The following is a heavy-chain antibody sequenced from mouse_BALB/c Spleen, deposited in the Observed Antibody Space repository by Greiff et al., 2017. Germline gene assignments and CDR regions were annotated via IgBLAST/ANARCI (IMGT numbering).Heavy chain of an antibody. J-gene: IGHJ2*01. CDR1: GYTFTDYW. Sequence: VQLQQPGAELVMPGASVKMSCKASGYTFTDYWMHWVKQRPGQGLEWIGAIDTSDSYTSYNQKFKGKATLTVDESSSTAYMQLSSLTSEDSAVYYCAREPSYGSYGYWGQGTTLTVSS. CDR3: AREPSYGSYGY. V-gene: IGHV1-69*01. D-gene: IGHD2-10*01. CDR2: IDTSDSYT.